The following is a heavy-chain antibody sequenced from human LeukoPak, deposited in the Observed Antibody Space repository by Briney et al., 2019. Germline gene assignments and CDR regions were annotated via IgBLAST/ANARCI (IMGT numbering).Heavy chain of an antibody. CDR1: GGTFSSYA. J-gene: IGHJ4*02. Sequence: ASVKVSCKASGGTFSSYAISWVRQAPGQGLEWMGGIIPIFGTANYAQKFQGRVTITADESTSTAYMELGSLRSEDTAVYYCARAFSTYYYDSSGSYFDYWGQGTLVTVSS. V-gene: IGHV1-69*13. CDR2: IIPIFGTA. D-gene: IGHD3-22*01. CDR3: ARAFSTYYYDSSGSYFDY.